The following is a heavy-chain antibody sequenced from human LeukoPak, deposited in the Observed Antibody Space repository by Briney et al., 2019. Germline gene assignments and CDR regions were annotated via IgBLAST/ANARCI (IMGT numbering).Heavy chain of an antibody. CDR3: ARGNWINNWFDP. J-gene: IGHJ5*02. CDR2: ISYDGSNK. D-gene: IGHD1-20*01. Sequence: GGSLRLSCAASGFTFDDYAMHWVRQAPGKGLEWVAVISYDGSNKYYADSVKGRFTISRDNSKNTLYLQMNSLRAEDTAVYYCARGNWINNWFDPWGQGTLVTVSS. CDR1: GFTFDDYA. V-gene: IGHV3-30-3*01.